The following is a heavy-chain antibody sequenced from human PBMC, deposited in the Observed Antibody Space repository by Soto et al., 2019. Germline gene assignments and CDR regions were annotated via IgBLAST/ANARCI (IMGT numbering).Heavy chain of an antibody. Sequence: EVQLLESGGGLVQPGGSLRLSCATSGFTFGDYTISWVRQAPGKWLEWVSGISGSGGSTYYADSVKGHFAISKDHSKSTVYLQMNSLRVEDTAVYYCVGFCRGGSCSGRASFDVWGQGTTVTVSS. V-gene: IGHV3-23*01. CDR2: ISGSGGST. J-gene: IGHJ3*01. CDR3: VGFCRGGSCSGRASFDV. CDR1: GFTFGDYT. D-gene: IGHD2-15*01.